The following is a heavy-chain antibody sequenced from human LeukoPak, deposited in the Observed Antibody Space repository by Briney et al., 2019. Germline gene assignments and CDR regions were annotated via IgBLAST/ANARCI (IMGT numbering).Heavy chain of an antibody. V-gene: IGHV4-39*01. CDR3: ARRGISGSSDYYSIDY. J-gene: IGHJ4*02. CDR1: GGSISSSSYY. D-gene: IGHD3-22*01. Sequence: SETLSLTCTVSGGSISSSSYYWGWIRQPPGKGLEWIGSIYYSGSTYYNPSLKSRVTISVDTSKNQFSLKLSSVTAADTAVYYCARRGISGSSDYYSIDYWGQGTLVTVSS. CDR2: IYYSGST.